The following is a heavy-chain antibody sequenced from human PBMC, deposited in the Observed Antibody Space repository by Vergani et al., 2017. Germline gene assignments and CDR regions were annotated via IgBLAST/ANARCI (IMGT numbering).Heavy chain of an antibody. V-gene: IGHV4-59*01. J-gene: IGHJ6*02. CDR1: GGSISSYY. Sequence: QVQLQESGPGLVKPSQTLSLTCTVSGGSISSYYWSWIRQPPGKGLEWIGYIYYSGSTNYNPSLKSRVTISVDTSKNQFSLKLSSVTAADTAVYYCARSHPAPHDCWSGYYMGLTPKIYGMDVWGQGTTVTVSS. D-gene: IGHD3-3*01. CDR3: ARSHPAPHDCWSGYYMGLTPKIYGMDV. CDR2: IYYSGST.